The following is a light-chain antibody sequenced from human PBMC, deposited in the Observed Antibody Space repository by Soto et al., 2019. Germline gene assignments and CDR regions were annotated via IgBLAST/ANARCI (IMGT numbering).Light chain of an antibody. V-gene: IGKV4-1*01. CDR3: QQYYSTPYT. Sequence: DIVMTQSPDSLAVSLGERATINCKSSQSVLYSSNNKNYLAWYQHKPGQPPKLLIYWASTRESGVPDRFSGSGSGTDFTLTISSLQAEDVAVYQCQQYYSTPYTFGGGTKVEIK. J-gene: IGKJ4*01. CDR2: WAS. CDR1: QSVLYSSNNKNY.